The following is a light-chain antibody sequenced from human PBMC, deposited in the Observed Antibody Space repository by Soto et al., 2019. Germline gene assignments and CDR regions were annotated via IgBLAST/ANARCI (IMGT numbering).Light chain of an antibody. CDR3: QQDGFSLT. Sequence: EIVLTQSPGTLSLSPGARVTLSCRASESVAGDYLAWYQQNPGQAPRLLIYAASDRATGIPDRFSGGGSGTDFTLTISRLEPEDFAVYYCQQDGFSLTFGGVTKVEMK. CDR2: AAS. V-gene: IGKV3-20*01. CDR1: ESVAGDY. J-gene: IGKJ4*01.